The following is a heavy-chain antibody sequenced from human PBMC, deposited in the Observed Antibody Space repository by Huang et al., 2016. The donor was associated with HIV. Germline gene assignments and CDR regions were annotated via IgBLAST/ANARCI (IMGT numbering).Heavy chain of an antibody. Sequence: QVQLVESGGGVVQPGRSLRLSCAASGFTFSSHAMHWVRQAPGKGLEWVAVISDDGSNKYYADSVKVRFTISRDNSKNTLYLQMNSLRAEDTAVYYCARAKDSWDAYDIWGQGTMVTVSS. CDR3: ARAKDSWDAYDI. J-gene: IGHJ3*02. V-gene: IGHV3-30-3*01. CDR2: ISDDGSNK. CDR1: GFTFSSHA.